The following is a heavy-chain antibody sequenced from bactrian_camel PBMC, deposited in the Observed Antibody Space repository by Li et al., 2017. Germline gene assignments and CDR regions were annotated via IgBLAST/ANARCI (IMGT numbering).Heavy chain of an antibody. CDR3: AKGSY. CDR2: IRSVAAMT. V-gene: IGHV3S1*01. J-gene: IGHJ4*01. CDR1: GFTFSSYY. Sequence: HVQLVESGGGLVQPGGSLRLSCATSGFTFSSYYMSWVRQAPGKAPEWVSAIRSVAAMTYYADSVKGLFTISRDNAKNTLYLQLNSLKTEDTAMYYCAKGSYWGQGTQVTVS.